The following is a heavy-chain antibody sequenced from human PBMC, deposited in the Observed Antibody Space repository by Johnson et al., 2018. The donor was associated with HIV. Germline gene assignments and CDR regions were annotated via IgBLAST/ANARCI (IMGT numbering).Heavy chain of an antibody. V-gene: IGHV3-30-3*01. CDR3: ARESLQAWGKAFDI. J-gene: IGHJ3*02. D-gene: IGHD3-16*01. CDR2: ISYDGSNK. Sequence: QVQLVESGGGLIQPGGSLRLSCAASGFTVSSNYMHWVRQAPGKGLAWVAVISYDGSNKYYADSVKGRFTISRDNSKNTLYLQMNSLRAEDTAVYYCARESLQAWGKAFDIWGQGTMVTVSS. CDR1: GFTVSSNY.